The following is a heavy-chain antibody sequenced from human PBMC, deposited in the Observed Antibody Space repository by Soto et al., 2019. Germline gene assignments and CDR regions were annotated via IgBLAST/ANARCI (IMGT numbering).Heavy chain of an antibody. CDR1: GYTFTSYT. J-gene: IGHJ4*02. CDR2: INVGNGNT. D-gene: IGHD6-19*01. Sequence: QVQLVQSGAEVKKPGASVKVSCKASGYTFTSYTIHWVRQAPRQRLEWMGWINVGNGNTKYSQNFQGRVTITRDTSASTAYMELSSLRSEDTAVYYCARAGYSSDWYLDYWGQGTPVTVSS. V-gene: IGHV1-3*01. CDR3: ARAGYSSDWYLDY.